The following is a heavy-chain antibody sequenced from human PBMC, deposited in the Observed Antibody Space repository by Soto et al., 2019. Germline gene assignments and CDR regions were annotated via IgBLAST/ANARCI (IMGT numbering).Heavy chain of an antibody. CDR3: AKDRAVRGVRYYYYMDV. CDR1: GFTFSSYA. J-gene: IGHJ6*03. Sequence: GGSLRLSCAASGFTFSSYAMSWVRQAPGKGLEWVSAISGCGGSTYYADSVKGRFTISRDNSKNTLYLQMNSLRAEDTAVYYCAKDRAVRGVRYYYYMDVWGKGTTVTVSS. V-gene: IGHV3-23*01. CDR2: ISGCGGST. D-gene: IGHD3-10*01.